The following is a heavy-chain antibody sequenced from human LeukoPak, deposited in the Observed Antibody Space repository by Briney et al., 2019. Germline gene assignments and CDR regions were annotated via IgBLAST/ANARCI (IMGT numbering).Heavy chain of an antibody. D-gene: IGHD6-13*01. CDR3: ARGAYSSSWYSGSLTAHYFDY. CDR2: ISGSGGST. J-gene: IGHJ4*02. CDR1: GFTFSSYA. Sequence: GGSLRLSCAASGFTFSSYAMSWVRQAPGKGLEWVSAISGSGGSTYYADSVKGRFTISRDNSKNTLYLQMNSLRAEDTAVYYCARGAYSSSWYSGSLTAHYFDYWGQGTLVTVSS. V-gene: IGHV3-23*01.